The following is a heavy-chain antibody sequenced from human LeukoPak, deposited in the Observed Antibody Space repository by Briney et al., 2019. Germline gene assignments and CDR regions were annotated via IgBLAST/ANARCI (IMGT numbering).Heavy chain of an antibody. CDR3: AKDPTLPYYYDSSGYYYDY. V-gene: IGHV3-23*01. Sequence: TLRLSCAASGFTFSSYGMSWVRQAPGKGVEWVSAISGSGGRTYYADSVKGGFTISRENSKKTLYLQMNSLRAEDTAVYYCAKDPTLPYYYDSSGYYYDYWGQGTLVTVSS. J-gene: IGHJ4*02. CDR1: GFTFSSYG. CDR2: ISGSGGRT. D-gene: IGHD3-22*01.